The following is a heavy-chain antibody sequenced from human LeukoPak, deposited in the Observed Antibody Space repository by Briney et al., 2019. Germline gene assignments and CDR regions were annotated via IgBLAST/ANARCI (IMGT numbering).Heavy chain of an antibody. CDR1: GFTFDDYA. J-gene: IGHJ4*02. D-gene: IGHD1-26*01. Sequence: GRSLRLSCAASGFTFDDYAMHWVRQAPGKGLEWVSGISWNSGSIGYADSVKGRFTISRDNAKSSLYLQMNSLRAEDTALYYCAKDMTGYSGSYPFDYWGQGTLVTVSS. CDR2: ISWNSGSI. CDR3: AKDMTGYSGSYPFDY. V-gene: IGHV3-9*01.